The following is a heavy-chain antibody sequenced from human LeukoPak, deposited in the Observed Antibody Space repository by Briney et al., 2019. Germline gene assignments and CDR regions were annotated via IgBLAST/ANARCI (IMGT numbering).Heavy chain of an antibody. CDR3: ARDHYYGGNSGEDYYYGMDV. Sequence: GGSLRLSCAASGFTVSSNYMSWVRQAPGKGLEWVSVIYSGGSTYYADSVKGRFTISRDNSKNTLYLQMNSLRAEDTAVYYCARDHYYGGNSGEDYYYGMDVWGQGTTVTVSS. V-gene: IGHV3-66*01. J-gene: IGHJ6*02. CDR1: GFTVSSNY. D-gene: IGHD4-23*01. CDR2: IYSGGST.